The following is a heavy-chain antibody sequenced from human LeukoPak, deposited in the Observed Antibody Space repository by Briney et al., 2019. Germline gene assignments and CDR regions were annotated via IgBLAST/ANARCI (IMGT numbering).Heavy chain of an antibody. CDR3: ARGGGTYDY. Sequence: GGSLRLSCAASGFTFSSYSINWVRQAPGKGLEWVSSISGDSNYIYYADSVRGRFTISRDNAKTALYLQMNSLRADDTAVYYCARGGGTYDYWGQGTLVTVSS. CDR1: GFTFSSYS. D-gene: IGHD1-26*01. CDR2: ISGDSNYI. J-gene: IGHJ4*02. V-gene: IGHV3-21*01.